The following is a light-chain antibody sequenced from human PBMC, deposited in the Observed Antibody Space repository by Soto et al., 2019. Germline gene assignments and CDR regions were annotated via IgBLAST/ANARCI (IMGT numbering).Light chain of an antibody. Sequence: EIVLTQSPGTLSLSPGERATLSCRASQSVTNSYLAWYQQKPGQAPRLRIYGASTRSTGIPDRLSGSGSGTEFTLTISRLDPEDVAVYYYQQYRLSPGLFTFGPETKVDIK. CDR3: QQYRLSPGLFT. CDR1: QSVTNSY. CDR2: GAS. V-gene: IGKV3-20*01. J-gene: IGKJ3*01.